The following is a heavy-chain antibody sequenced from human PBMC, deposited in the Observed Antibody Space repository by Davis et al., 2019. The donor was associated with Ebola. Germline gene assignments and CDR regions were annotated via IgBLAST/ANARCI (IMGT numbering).Heavy chain of an antibody. D-gene: IGHD5-12*01. CDR1: GGTFRNYA. V-gene: IGHV1-2*06. CDR3: TTPGGQDSGYDVFDI. Sequence: ASVKVSCKASGGTFRNYALSWVRQAPGQGLEWMGRINPNSGGTNYAQKFQGRVTVTRDTSTTTVYMDLSSLRSEDTALYYCTTPGGQDSGYDVFDIWGQGTMVTVSS. CDR2: INPNSGGT. J-gene: IGHJ3*02.